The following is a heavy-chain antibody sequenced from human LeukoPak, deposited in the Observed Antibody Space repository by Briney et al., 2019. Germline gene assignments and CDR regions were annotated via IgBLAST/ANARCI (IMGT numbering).Heavy chain of an antibody. D-gene: IGHD6-19*01. CDR2: IYTTGST. J-gene: IGHJ6*03. Sequence: SETLSLTCTVSGGSISSYYWSWIRQPAGKGLEWIGRIYTTGSTNYSPSLKSRVTMSVNTTKNQLSLKLSSVTVADTAVYYCAREYSSGWYSAYYYYMDVWGKGTTVTISS. V-gene: IGHV4-4*07. CDR1: GGSISSYY. CDR3: AREYSSGWYSAYYYYMDV.